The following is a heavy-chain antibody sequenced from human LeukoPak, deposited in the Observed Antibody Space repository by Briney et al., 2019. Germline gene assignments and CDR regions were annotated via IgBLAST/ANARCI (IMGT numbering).Heavy chain of an antibody. CDR1: GYTFTGYY. CDR2: ISYDGSNK. V-gene: IGHV3-30*04. CDR3: ARGPDIVVVPAAISFDY. D-gene: IGHD2-2*01. J-gene: IGHJ4*02. Sequence: SCKASGYTFTGYYMHWVRQAPGKGLEWVAVISYDGSNKYYADSVKGRFTISRDNSKNTLYLQMNSLRAEDTAVYYCARGPDIVVVPAAISFDYWGQGTLVTVSS.